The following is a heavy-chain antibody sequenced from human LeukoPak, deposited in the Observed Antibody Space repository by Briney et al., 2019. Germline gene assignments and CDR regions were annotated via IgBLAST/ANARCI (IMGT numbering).Heavy chain of an antibody. J-gene: IGHJ4*02. Sequence: SETLSLTCTVSGGSISSSSYYWGWIRQPPGKGLEWIGSIYYSGSTYYSPSLKSRVTISVDTSKNQFSLKLSSVTAADTAVYYCAQGDYYDSSGYYDWGQGTLVAVSS. D-gene: IGHD3-22*01. CDR2: IYYSGST. CDR1: GGSISSSSYY. CDR3: AQGDYYDSSGYYD. V-gene: IGHV4-39*01.